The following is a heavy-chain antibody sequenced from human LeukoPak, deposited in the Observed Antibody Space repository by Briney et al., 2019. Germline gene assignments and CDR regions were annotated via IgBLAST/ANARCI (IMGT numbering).Heavy chain of an antibody. CDR2: ISGGGST. V-gene: IGHV3-23*01. CDR3: ASARGYSSEYK. D-gene: IGHD6-19*01. J-gene: IGHJ4*02. CDR1: GLPFNSLA. Sequence: GGSLELPCGASGLPFNSLARRGGRQAPGRGGEGGAGISGGGSTYYADSVKGRFAISRDSSKSTLFLQMNSLRAEDTALYYCASARGYSSEYKWGQGTLVTVSS.